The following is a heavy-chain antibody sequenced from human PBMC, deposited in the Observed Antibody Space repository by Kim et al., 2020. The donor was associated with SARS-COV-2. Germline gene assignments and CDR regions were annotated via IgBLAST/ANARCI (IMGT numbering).Heavy chain of an antibody. CDR1: GFTVSSHY. CDR3: ATLSVGY. V-gene: IGHV3-53*01. Sequence: GGSLRLSCAASGFTVSSHYMSWVRQAPGKGLEWVSVIYSGGSTYYADSVKGRFTISRDNSKSTVYLQMNSLRAEDTAVYYCATLSVGYWGQGTLVTVSS. CDR2: IYSGGST. J-gene: IGHJ4*02. D-gene: IGHD1-26*01.